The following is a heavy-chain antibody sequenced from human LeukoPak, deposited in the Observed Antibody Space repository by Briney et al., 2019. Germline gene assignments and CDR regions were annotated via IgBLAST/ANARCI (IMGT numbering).Heavy chain of an antibody. Sequence: SETLSLTCTVSGGSISNGDYYWSWIRQPPGKGLEWIGYIYYSGSIYYNPSLKSRVTISIDTSKNQFSLKLSSVTAADTAVYYCVRDRLFYYGSEKDYWGQGTLVIVSS. CDR2: IYYSGSI. V-gene: IGHV4-30-4*01. CDR3: VRDRLFYYGSEKDY. D-gene: IGHD3-10*01. CDR1: GGSISNGDYY. J-gene: IGHJ4*02.